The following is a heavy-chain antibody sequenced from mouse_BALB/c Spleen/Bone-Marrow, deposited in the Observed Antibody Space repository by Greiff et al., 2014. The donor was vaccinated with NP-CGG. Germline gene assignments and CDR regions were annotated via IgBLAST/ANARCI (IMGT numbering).Heavy chain of an antibody. J-gene: IGHJ4*01. CDR3: ARITTATGAMDY. CDR2: IWADGST. CDR1: GFSLTNYG. Sequence: VQRVESGPGLVAPSQSLSITCTVSGFSLTNYGVHWVRQPPGKGLEWLGVIWADGSTNYNSALMSRLSISKDNSKSQVFFKMNSLQTDDTAMYYCARITTATGAMDYWSQGTSVTVSS. V-gene: IGHV2-9*02. D-gene: IGHD1-2*01.